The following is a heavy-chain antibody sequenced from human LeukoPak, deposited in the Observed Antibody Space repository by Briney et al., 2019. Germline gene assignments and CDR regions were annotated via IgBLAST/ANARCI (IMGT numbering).Heavy chain of an antibody. J-gene: IGHJ4*02. D-gene: IGHD3-9*01. CDR3: ARTYYDILTGYYPYYFDY. Sequence: PSETLSLTCAVYGGSFSGYHWSWIRQPPGKGLEWIGEINHSGSTNYNPSLKSRVTISVDTSKNQFSLKLSSVTAADTAVYYCARTYYDILTGYYPYYFDYWGQGTLVTVSS. V-gene: IGHV4-34*01. CDR1: GGSFSGYH. CDR2: INHSGST.